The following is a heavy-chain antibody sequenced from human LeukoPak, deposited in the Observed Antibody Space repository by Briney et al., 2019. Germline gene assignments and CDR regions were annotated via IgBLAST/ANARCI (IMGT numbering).Heavy chain of an antibody. CDR1: GFTFSSYG. J-gene: IGHJ6*02. V-gene: IGHV3-33*01. CDR2: IWYDGSNK. D-gene: IGHD2-2*01. CDR3: ARDQGEYQLLPHYGMDV. Sequence: PGGSLRLSCAASGFTFSSYGMHWVRQAPGKGLEWVAVIWYDGSNKYYADSVKGRFTISRDNSKNTLYLQMNSLRAEDTAVYYCARDQGEYQLLPHYGMDVWGQGTTVTVSS.